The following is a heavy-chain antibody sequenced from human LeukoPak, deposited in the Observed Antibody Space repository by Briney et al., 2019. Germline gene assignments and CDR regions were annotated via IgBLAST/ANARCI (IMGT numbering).Heavy chain of an antibody. CDR2: ISSSSSTI. CDR1: GFTFSSYS. J-gene: IGHJ5*02. V-gene: IGHV3-48*02. D-gene: IGHD3-22*01. Sequence: GGSPRLSCAASGFTFSSYSMNWVRQAPGKGLEWVSYISSSSSTIYYADSVKGRFTISRDNAKNSLYLPMNSLRDEDTAVYYCARGTHYYYDSSGYYFSADWFDPWGQGTLVTVSS. CDR3: ARGTHYYYDSSGYYFSADWFDP.